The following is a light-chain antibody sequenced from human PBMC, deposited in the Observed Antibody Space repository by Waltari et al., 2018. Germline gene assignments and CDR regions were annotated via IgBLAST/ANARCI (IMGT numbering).Light chain of an antibody. CDR1: SSNIGAGYD. CDR2: DNT. CDR3: QSYDSSLSGWV. Sequence: QSVLTQPPSVSGAPGQRVTISCTGSSSNIGAGYDVHWYQQFPGTAPKLLISDNTKRPSGVPDRFSGSKSGTSASLAITGLQAEDEADYYCQSYDSSLSGWVFGGGTKLTVL. V-gene: IGLV1-40*01. J-gene: IGLJ3*02.